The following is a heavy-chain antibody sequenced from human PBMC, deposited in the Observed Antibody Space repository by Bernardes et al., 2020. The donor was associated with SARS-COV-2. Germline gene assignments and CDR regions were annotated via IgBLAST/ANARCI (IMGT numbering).Heavy chain of an antibody. CDR2: INQDGSEK. J-gene: IGHJ4*02. Sequence: GGSLRLSCVASGSTFTSYWMTWVRQAPGRGLEWVANINQDGSEKFYVDSVKGRFTISRDNAQNSLFLQMNSLRVDDTALYYCARGYNSGWYHFDYWGRGTLVTVSS. V-gene: IGHV3-7*04. CDR1: GSTFTSYW. CDR3: ARGYNSGWYHFDY. D-gene: IGHD6-19*01.